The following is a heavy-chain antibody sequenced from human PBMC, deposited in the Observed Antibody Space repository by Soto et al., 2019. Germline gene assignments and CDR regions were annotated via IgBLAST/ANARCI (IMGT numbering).Heavy chain of an antibody. D-gene: IGHD3-10*01. CDR3: ARGGGSYDAFDI. J-gene: IGHJ3*02. V-gene: IGHV3-13*01. Sequence: GGSLRLSCAASGFTFSSYDMHWARQATGKGLEWVSSISTADDTDYTGSVKGRFTISRENAKNSLYLQINSLRAGDTAVYYFARGGGSYDAFDIWGQGTMVTVSS. CDR1: GFTFSSYD. CDR2: ISTADDT.